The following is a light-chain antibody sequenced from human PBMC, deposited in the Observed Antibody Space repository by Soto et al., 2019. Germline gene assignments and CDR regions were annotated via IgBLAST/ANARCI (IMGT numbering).Light chain of an antibody. CDR2: KAS. CDR3: QHYNSYPPWT. CDR1: QSINSW. V-gene: IGKV1-5*03. J-gene: IGKJ1*01. Sequence: DIQMTQSPSTLSASVGDRVTITCRASQSINSWLAWYQQEPGKAPKLLIYKASSLESGVPSRFSGSGSGTEFTLTISSLQPHDSAIYYCQHYNSYPPWTFGQGTKVEIK.